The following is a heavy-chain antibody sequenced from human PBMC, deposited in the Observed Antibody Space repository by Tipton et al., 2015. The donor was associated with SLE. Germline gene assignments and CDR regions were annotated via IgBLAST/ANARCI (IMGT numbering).Heavy chain of an antibody. D-gene: IGHD1-20*01. CDR1: GGSISSGGYS. CDR2: IYSSGST. J-gene: IGHJ4*02. V-gene: IGHV4-61*02. CDR3: ARVTGTSDFDY. Sequence: TLSLTCAVSGGSISSGGYSWSWIRQPPGKGLEWIGRIYSSGSTNYNPSLKSRVTISVDTSKNQFSLNLSSVTAADTAVYYCARVTGTSDFDYWGQGTLVTVSS.